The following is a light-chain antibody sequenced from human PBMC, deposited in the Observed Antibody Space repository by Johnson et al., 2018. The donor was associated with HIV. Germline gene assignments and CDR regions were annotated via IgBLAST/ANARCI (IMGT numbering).Light chain of an antibody. CDR1: SSNIGNNY. J-gene: IGLJ1*01. Sequence: QSVLTQPPSVSAAPGQKVTISCSGSSSNIGNNYVSWYQQLPGAAPKVLIYDNNKRPSGIPDRISGSKSGTSATLGITGLQTGYEADYYCATWDRSLTIGGVVGRGTKVTVL. CDR2: DNN. CDR3: ATWDRSLTIGGV. V-gene: IGLV1-51*01.